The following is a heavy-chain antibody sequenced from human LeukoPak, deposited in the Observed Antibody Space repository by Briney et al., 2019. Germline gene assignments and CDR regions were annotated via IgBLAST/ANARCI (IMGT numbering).Heavy chain of an antibody. J-gene: IGHJ6*02. V-gene: IGHV1-46*01. CDR1: GYTFTGYY. CDR2: INPSGGST. CDR3: ARPLEYNYGMDV. Sequence: ASVKVSCKTSGYTFTGYYMHWVRQAPGQGLEWMGIINPSGGSTSYAQKFQGRVTMTRDTSTSTVYMELSSLRSEDTAVYYCARPLEYNYGMDVWGQGTTVTVSS. D-gene: IGHD6-6*01.